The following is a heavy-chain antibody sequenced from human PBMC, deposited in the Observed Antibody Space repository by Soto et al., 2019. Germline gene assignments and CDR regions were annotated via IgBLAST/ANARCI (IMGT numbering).Heavy chain of an antibody. J-gene: IGHJ4*02. Sequence: QVQLVESGGGVVQPGRSLRLSCAASGFTFSSYAMHWVRQAPGKGLEWVAVISYDGSNKYYADSVKGRFIISRDNSKNTLYLQMNSLRAEDTAVYYCTTFTVVTPDRFDYWGQGTLVTVSS. CDR2: ISYDGSNK. V-gene: IGHV3-30-3*01. CDR3: TTFTVVTPDRFDY. CDR1: GFTFSSYA. D-gene: IGHD2-21*02.